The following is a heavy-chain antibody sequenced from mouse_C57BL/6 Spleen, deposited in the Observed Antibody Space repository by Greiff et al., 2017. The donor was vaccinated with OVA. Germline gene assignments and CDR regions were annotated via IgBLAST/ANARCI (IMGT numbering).Heavy chain of an antibody. J-gene: IGHJ1*03. CDR2: IDPNSGGT. CDR3: ARSSITTVVATSYWYFDV. Sequence: QVQLKESGAELVKPGASVKLSCKASGYTFTSYWMHWVKQRPGRGLEWIGRIDPNSGGTKYNEKFKSKATLTVDKPSSTAYMQLSSLTSEDSAVYYCARSSITTVVATSYWYFDVWGTGTTVTVSS. D-gene: IGHD1-1*01. CDR1: GYTFTSYW. V-gene: IGHV1-72*01.